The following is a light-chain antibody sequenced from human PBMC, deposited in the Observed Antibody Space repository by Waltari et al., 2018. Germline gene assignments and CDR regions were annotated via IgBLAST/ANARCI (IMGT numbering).Light chain of an antibody. Sequence: DIQMTQSPSSLSASVGDRVTITCQASQDISNYLNWYQQKPGKAPKLLIYYASNLETGVPSRFSGSGSGTEFTFTISSLQPEYIATYYCQQYDNLPPFTFGPGTKVDIK. J-gene: IGKJ3*01. V-gene: IGKV1-33*01. CDR2: YAS. CDR3: QQYDNLPPFT. CDR1: QDISNY.